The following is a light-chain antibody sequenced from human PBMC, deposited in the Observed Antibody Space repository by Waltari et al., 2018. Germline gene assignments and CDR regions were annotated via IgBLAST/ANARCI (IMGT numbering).Light chain of an antibody. CDR1: QSISRAL. CDR2: DTS. CDR3: QHYVRLPAT. V-gene: IGKV3-20*01. Sequence: EILLTQSPGPLSLSPGERATLSCRASQSISRALAWYQQKPGQAPSLLIFDTSKRATGIPDRFSGSGSGTDFSLTISRLEPEDFAVYYCQHYVRLPATFGQGTKVEIK. J-gene: IGKJ2*01.